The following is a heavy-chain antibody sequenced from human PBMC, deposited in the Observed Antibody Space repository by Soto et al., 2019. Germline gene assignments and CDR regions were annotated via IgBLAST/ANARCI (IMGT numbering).Heavy chain of an antibody. CDR3: AKGVRPNRIHRHWLDH. D-gene: IGHD5-18*01. J-gene: IGHJ5*02. Sequence: GGSLRLSCAASGFTFSSYGMHWVRQAPGKGLKWVAVISYDGSNKYYADSVKGRFTISRDNSKNTLYLQMNSLRAEDTAVYYCAKGVRPNRIHRHWLDHWGQGTLVTVSS. V-gene: IGHV3-30*18. CDR2: ISYDGSNK. CDR1: GFTFSSYG.